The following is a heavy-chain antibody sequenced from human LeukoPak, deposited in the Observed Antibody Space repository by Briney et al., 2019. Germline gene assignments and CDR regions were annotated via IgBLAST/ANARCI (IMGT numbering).Heavy chain of an antibody. D-gene: IGHD3-10*01. CDR2: IIPILGIA. CDR1: GGIFSSYT. V-gene: IGHV1-69*02. J-gene: IGHJ6*02. Sequence: SVKVSCKASGGIFSSYTISWVRQAPGQGLEWMGRIIPILGIANYAQKFQGRVTITADKSTSTAYMELSSLRSEDTAVYYCASPMVRGVHYGMDVWGQGTTVTVSS. CDR3: ASPMVRGVHYGMDV.